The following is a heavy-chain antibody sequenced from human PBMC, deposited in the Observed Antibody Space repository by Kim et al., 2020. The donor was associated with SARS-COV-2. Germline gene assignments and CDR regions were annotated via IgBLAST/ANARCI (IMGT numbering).Heavy chain of an antibody. J-gene: IGHJ4*02. CDR1: GFTFSSYA. Sequence: GGSLRLSCAASGFTFSSYAMSWVRQAPGKGLEWVSAISGSGGSTYYADSVKGRFTISRDNSKNTLYLQMNSLRAEDTAVYYCAKDLGEHYYDSSGYPNYWGQGTLVTVSS. CDR3: AKDLGEHYYDSSGYPNY. V-gene: IGHV3-23*01. D-gene: IGHD3-22*01. CDR2: ISGSGGST.